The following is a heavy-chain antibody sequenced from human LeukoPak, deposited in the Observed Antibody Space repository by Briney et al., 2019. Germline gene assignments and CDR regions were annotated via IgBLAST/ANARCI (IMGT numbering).Heavy chain of an antibody. J-gene: IGHJ6*02. CDR1: GFTFSSYA. CDR2: ISGSGGST. V-gene: IGHV3-23*01. CDR3: AKWGDNVSSSPRDGMDV. D-gene: IGHD3-16*02. Sequence: GGSLRLSCAASGFTFSSYAMSWVRQAPGKGLEWVSAISGSGGSTYYADSVKGRFTISRDNSKNTLYLQMNSLRAEDTAVYYCAKWGDNVSSSPRDGMDVWGQGTTVTVSS.